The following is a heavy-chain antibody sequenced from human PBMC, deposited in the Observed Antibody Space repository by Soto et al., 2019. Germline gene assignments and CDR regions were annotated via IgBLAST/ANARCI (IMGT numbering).Heavy chain of an antibody. CDR3: AREGSRDSSSWYTF. J-gene: IGHJ4*02. Sequence: GPSVKVSCKASGGTFSSYAISWVRQAPGQGLEWMGGIIPIFGTANYAQKFQGRVTITADESTSTAYMELSSLRSEDTAVYYCAREGSRDSSSWYTFWGQGTLVTVSS. V-gene: IGHV1-69*13. D-gene: IGHD6-13*01. CDR1: GGTFSSYA. CDR2: IIPIFGTA.